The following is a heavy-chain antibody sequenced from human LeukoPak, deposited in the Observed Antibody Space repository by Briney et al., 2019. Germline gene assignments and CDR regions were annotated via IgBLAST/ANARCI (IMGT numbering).Heavy chain of an antibody. CDR2: IYYSGST. D-gene: IGHD3-10*01. J-gene: IGHJ4*02. CDR1: GGSISSSSYY. V-gene: IGHV4-39*07. Sequence: SETLSLTCTVSGGSISSSSYYWGWIRQPPGKGLEWIGSIYYSGSTYYNPSLKSRVTISVDTSKNQFSLKLSSVTAADTAVYYCAREPGSREDYWGQGTLVTVSS. CDR3: AREPGSREDY.